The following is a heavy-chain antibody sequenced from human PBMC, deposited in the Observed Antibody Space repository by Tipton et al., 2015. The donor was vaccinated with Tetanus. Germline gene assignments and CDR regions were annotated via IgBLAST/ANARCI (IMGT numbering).Heavy chain of an antibody. J-gene: IGHJ4*02. V-gene: IGHV4-59*01. Sequence: TLSLTCTVSGGSISSYYWSWIRQPPGKGLEWIGYIYYSGSTNYNPSLKSRVTISVDTSKNQFSLKLSSVTAADTAVYYCARAEVMITFGGVTLQPFDYWGQGTLVTVPS. D-gene: IGHD3-16*01. CDR3: ARAEVMITFGGVTLQPFDY. CDR1: GGSISSYY. CDR2: IYYSGST.